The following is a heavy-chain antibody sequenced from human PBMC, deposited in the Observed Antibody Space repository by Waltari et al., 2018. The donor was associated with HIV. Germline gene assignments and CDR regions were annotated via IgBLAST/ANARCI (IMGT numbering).Heavy chain of an antibody. CDR1: GGSISNYY. D-gene: IGHD3-3*01. V-gene: IGHV4-59*01. Sequence: QVQLQESGPGLVKPSETLSLTCTVSGGSISNYYWSWIRQPPGKGLEWIGYMYYSGSTNHNPSLKSRVTISVDTSKNQFSLKLSSVTAADTAVYYCARGIYGDISGDMDVWGQRTTVTVSS. CDR2: MYYSGST. CDR3: ARGIYGDISGDMDV. J-gene: IGHJ6*02.